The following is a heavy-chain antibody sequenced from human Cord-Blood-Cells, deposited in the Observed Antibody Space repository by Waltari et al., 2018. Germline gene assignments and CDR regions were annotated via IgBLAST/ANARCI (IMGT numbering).Heavy chain of an antibody. CDR3: ASIGTRHWYFDL. J-gene: IGHJ2*01. D-gene: IGHD6-6*01. CDR2: IYHSGST. V-gene: IGHV4-38-2*01. Sequence: QVQLQESGPGLVKPSETLSLTCAVSGYSISSGYYWGWIRQPPGKGLEWIGSIYHSGSTYYNPSLKSRVTISVDTSKNQFSLKLSSVTAADTAVYYCASIGTRHWYFDLWGRGTLVTVSS. CDR1: GYSISSGYY.